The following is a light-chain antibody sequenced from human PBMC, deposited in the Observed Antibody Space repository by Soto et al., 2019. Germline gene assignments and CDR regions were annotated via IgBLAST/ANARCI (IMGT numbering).Light chain of an antibody. CDR2: AAS. CDR1: QSISSY. V-gene: IGKV1-39*01. J-gene: IGKJ4*01. CDR3: QQSYRTPLT. Sequence: DFQMTQSPSSLSASVGDRVTITCRASQSISSYLNWYQQKPGKAPKLLIYAASSLQSGVPSRFSGSGSGTDCTLTISSLQPEDFATYYCQQSYRTPLTFGGGTKVEIK.